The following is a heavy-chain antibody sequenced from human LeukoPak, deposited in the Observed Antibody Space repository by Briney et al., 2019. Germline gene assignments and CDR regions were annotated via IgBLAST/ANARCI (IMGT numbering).Heavy chain of an antibody. CDR1: GYTFTGYY. CDR2: INPNSGGT. Sequence: ASVKVSCKASGYTFTGYYMHWVRQAPGQGLEWMGWINPNSGGTNYAQKFQGRVTMTRDTSISTAYMELSRLRSDDTAVYYCAREWVTIFGVANFYYFDYWGQGTLVTVSS. CDR3: AREWVTIFGVANFYYFDY. D-gene: IGHD3-3*01. J-gene: IGHJ4*02. V-gene: IGHV1-2*02.